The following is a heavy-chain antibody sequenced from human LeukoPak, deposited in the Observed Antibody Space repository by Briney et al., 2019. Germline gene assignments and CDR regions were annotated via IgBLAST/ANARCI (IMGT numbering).Heavy chain of an antibody. J-gene: IGHJ4*02. CDR1: GYTFTSYA. V-gene: IGHV1-3*03. CDR2: INAGNGNT. CDR3: ARESGVVGAAPYYFDY. D-gene: IGHD1-26*01. Sequence: ASVEVSCKASGYTFTSYAMHWVRQAPGQRLEWMGWINAGNGNTKYSQEFQGRVTITRDTSASTAYMELSSLRSEDMAVYYCARESGVVGAAPYYFDYWGQGTLVTVSS.